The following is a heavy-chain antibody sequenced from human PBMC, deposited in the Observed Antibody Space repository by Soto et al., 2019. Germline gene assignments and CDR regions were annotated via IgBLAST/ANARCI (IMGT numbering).Heavy chain of an antibody. D-gene: IGHD6-19*01. Sequence: QVQLQESGPGLVKPSETLSLTCAVSGDSISSLYWSWIRQPPGKGLEWIGYIYYSGSINYNPSLKSRVTLSVDTSKNQFSLNLSSVTAADTAVYYCARSLWDTSGWKTDYWGQGTLVTVSS. J-gene: IGHJ4*02. CDR2: IYYSGSI. V-gene: IGHV4-59*01. CDR3: ARSLWDTSGWKTDY. CDR1: GDSISSLY.